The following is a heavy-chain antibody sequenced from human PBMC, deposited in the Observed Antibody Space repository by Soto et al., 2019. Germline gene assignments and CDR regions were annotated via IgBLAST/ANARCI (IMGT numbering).Heavy chain of an antibody. V-gene: IGHV3-30*18. CDR1: GFTFSSYG. CDR2: ISYDGSNK. D-gene: IGHD6-19*01. J-gene: IGHJ6*02. Sequence: QVQLVESGGGVVQPGRSLRLSCAASGFTFSSYGMHWVRQAPGEGLEWVAVISYDGSNKYYADSVKGRFTISRDNSKNTLYLQMNSLRAEDTAVYYCAKDEESGWYSNYYYGMDVWGQGTTVTVSS. CDR3: AKDEESGWYSNYYYGMDV.